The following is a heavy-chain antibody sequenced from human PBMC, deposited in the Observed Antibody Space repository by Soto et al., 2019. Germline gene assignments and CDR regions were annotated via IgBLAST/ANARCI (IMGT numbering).Heavy chain of an antibody. Sequence: AXGTLSLTFTVSGGSISSYYWSWIRQPPGKGLEWIGYIYYSGSTNYNPSLKSRVTISVDTSKNQFSLKLSSVTAADTAVYYCARGSRIAAAGTFDYWGQGTLVTVSS. CDR3: ARGSRIAAAGTFDY. CDR1: GGSISSYY. CDR2: IYYSGST. D-gene: IGHD6-13*01. V-gene: IGHV4-59*01. J-gene: IGHJ4*02.